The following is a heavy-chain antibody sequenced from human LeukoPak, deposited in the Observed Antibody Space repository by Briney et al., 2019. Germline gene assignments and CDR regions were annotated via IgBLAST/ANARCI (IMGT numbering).Heavy chain of an antibody. V-gene: IGHV7-4-1*02. CDR3: ARDIPNWATDV. J-gene: IGHJ6*02. CDR1: GYTFTRYA. Sequence: ASVKVSCKATGYTFTRYALHWVRQAPGQGLEWMGWINTNAGNPTYGQGFTGRFVFSSDTAVSTAYLQISSLKAEDTGVYYCARDIPNWATDVWGQGTTVTVSS. CDR2: INTNAGNP. D-gene: IGHD7-27*01.